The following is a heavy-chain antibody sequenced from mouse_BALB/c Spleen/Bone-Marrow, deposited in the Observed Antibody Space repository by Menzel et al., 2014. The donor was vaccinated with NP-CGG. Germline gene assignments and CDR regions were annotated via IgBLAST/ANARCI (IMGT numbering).Heavy chain of an antibody. V-gene: IGHV1-80*01. CDR2: IYPGDGDT. J-gene: IGHJ2*01. D-gene: IGHD2-3*01. CDR1: GYAFSNYW. Sequence: QVQLQQSGADLVRPGSSVKISCKASGYAFSNYWMNWVKQRPGQGLEWIGQIYPGDGDTNYNGKFKGKATLTADKSSSTAYMQLSSLTSEDSAVYFCARCDGYSCYFDYWGQGTTLTVSS. CDR3: ARCDGYSCYFDY.